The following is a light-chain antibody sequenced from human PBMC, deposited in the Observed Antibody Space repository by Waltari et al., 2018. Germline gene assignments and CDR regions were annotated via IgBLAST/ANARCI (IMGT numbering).Light chain of an antibody. J-gene: IGKJ4*01. Sequence: IVMTQSPATLSVSPGERATLSCRASQTITDNLAWYQQKPGQALRLLIYGASSRATGVPASFSGSSSGTDFTLTISSLQSEDYASYYCQQYNTWPPRTFGGGTKVEIK. V-gene: IGKV3-15*01. CDR2: GAS. CDR1: QTITDN. CDR3: QQYNTWPPRT.